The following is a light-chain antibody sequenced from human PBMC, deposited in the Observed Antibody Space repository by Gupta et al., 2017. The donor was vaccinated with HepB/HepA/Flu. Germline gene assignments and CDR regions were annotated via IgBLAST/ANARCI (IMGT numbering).Light chain of an antibody. J-gene: IGLJ3*02. CDR2: SND. V-gene: IGLV1-44*01. CDR3: AAWDDSLTVPV. Sequence: HSVLTQPHSASGTPGQRVTISCSGSNSNIGSNAVNWYQHLPGTAPKLVIYSNDQRPSGAPDRFSGSKSGTSASLAISGLHSEDEADYYCAAWDDSLTVPVFGGGTKLTVL. CDR1: NSNIGSNA.